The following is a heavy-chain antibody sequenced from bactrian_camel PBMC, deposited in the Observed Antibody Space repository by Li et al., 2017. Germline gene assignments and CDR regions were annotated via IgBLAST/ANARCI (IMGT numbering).Heavy chain of an antibody. D-gene: IGHD2*01. CDR1: GFTFEDSD. J-gene: IGHJ6*01. Sequence: HVQLVESGGGSVQAGGSLTLSCTGSGFTFEDSDMAWFRQGPGNGCELVSNLEHDGNTYYADSVKGRFTISIDNAKNTAYLQMSSLKPEDTAVYYCATGVRRLLVDFGYWGQGTQVTVS. V-gene: IGHV3S63*01. CDR3: ATGVRRLLVDFGY. CDR2: LEHDGNT.